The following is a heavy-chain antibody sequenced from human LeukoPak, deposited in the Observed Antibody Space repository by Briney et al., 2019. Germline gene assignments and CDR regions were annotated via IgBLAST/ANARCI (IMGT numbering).Heavy chain of an antibody. V-gene: IGHV1-69*01. CDR3: AREARGYSYGQSHFDY. CDR1: GGTFSSYA. D-gene: IGHD5-18*01. CDR2: IIPILGTA. J-gene: IGHJ4*02. Sequence: SVKVSCKASGGTFSSYAISWVRQAPGQGLEWMGGIIPILGTANYAQKFQGRVTITADESTSTAYMELSSLRSEDTAVYYCAREARGYSYGQSHFDYWGQGTLVTVSS.